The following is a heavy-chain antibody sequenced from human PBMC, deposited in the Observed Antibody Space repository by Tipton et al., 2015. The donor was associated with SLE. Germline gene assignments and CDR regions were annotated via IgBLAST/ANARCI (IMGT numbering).Heavy chain of an antibody. J-gene: IGHJ3*02. Sequence: SLRLSCAASGFTVSSNYMSWVRQAPGKGLEWVSVIYSGGSTYYADSVKGRFTISRDNSKNTLYLQINSLRAEDTAVYYCASPLKTQSAFDIWGQGTMVTVPS. CDR1: GFTVSSNY. CDR3: ASPLKTQSAFDI. CDR2: IYSGGST. V-gene: IGHV3-53*01.